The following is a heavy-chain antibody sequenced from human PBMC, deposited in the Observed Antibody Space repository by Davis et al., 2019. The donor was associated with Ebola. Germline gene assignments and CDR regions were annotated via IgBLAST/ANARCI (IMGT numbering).Heavy chain of an antibody. CDR1: GFTFGDYA. CDR2: IRTKAYGGTT. J-gene: IGHJ6*02. V-gene: IGHV3-49*04. CDR3: SRGAKTYGMDV. Sequence: PGGSLRLSCTAAGFTFGDYALSWVRQAPGKGLEWVGFIRTKAYGGTTGYAASVRGRFSISRDDSKNTVYLQMNSLKTEDTAVYYCSRGAKTYGMDVWGQGTTVTVSS.